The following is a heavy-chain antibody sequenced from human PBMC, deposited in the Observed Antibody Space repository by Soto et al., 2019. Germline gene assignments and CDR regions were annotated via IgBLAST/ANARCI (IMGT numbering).Heavy chain of an antibody. D-gene: IGHD5-18*01. J-gene: IGHJ4*02. CDR3: AREVERGYSYGALEY. Sequence: QVQLVQSGAEVKKPGASVKVSCKASGYTFTSYYMHWVRQAPGQGLEWMGIINPSGGGTSYAQKXQXXXTXXRDTSTSTVYMELSSLRSEDTAVYYCAREVERGYSYGALEYWGQGTLVTVSS. V-gene: IGHV1-46*01. CDR2: INPSGGGT. CDR1: GYTFTSYY.